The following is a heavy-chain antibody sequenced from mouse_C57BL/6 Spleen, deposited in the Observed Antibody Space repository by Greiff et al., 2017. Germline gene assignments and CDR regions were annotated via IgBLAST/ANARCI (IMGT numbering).Heavy chain of an antibody. CDR1: GFSLTSYG. Sequence: VQLQQSGPGLVQPSQSLSITCTVSGFSLTSYGVHWVRQSPGKGLEWLGVIWSGGSTDYNAAFISRRSTSKDNSKSQVLFKMNSLQADDTAIYYCDRNGYDEGLFDYWGQGTTLTVSS. CDR2: IWSGGST. CDR3: DRNGYDEGLFDY. J-gene: IGHJ2*01. V-gene: IGHV2-2*01. D-gene: IGHD2-2*01.